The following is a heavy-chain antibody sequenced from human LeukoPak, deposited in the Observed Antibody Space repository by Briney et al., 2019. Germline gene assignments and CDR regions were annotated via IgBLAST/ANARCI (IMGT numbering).Heavy chain of an antibody. CDR1: GFTFSSYG. J-gene: IGHJ4*02. V-gene: IGHV3-30*18. Sequence: GGSLRLSCAASGFTFSSYGMHWVRQAPGKGLEWVAIVSYDGNKKHYADSVKGRFTISRDNSKNTLYLQMNNLRDEDTAVYYCAKDDIARGSGSYLDYWGQGTLVTVSS. CDR3: AKDDIARGSGSYLDY. CDR2: VSYDGNKK. D-gene: IGHD3-10*01.